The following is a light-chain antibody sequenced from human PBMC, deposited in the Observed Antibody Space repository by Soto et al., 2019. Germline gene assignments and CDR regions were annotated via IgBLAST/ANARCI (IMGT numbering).Light chain of an antibody. CDR3: VLYMGSVWV. Sequence: QSVLTQPPSASGTPGQRVTISCSGSSSNIGSNYVYWYQQLPGTAPKLLIYRNNQRPSGVPDRFSGSKSGTSASLAISGLRSEDEADYYCVLYMGSVWVFGGGTKLTVL. J-gene: IGLJ3*02. V-gene: IGLV1-47*01. CDR2: RNN. CDR1: SSNIGSNY.